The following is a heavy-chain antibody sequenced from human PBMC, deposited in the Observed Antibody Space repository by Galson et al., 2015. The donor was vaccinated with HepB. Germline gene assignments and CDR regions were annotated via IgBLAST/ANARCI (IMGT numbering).Heavy chain of an antibody. CDR2: INHSGST. V-gene: IGHV4-34*01. CDR3: ARGWGRSRGDYGYYFDY. D-gene: IGHD4-17*01. J-gene: IGHJ4*02. CDR1: GGSFSGYY. Sequence: ETLSLTCAVYGGSFSGYYWSWIRQPPGKGLEWIGEINHSGSTNYNPSLKGRVTISVDTSKNQFSLKLSSVTAADTAVYYCARGWGRSRGDYGYYFDYWGQGTLVTVSS.